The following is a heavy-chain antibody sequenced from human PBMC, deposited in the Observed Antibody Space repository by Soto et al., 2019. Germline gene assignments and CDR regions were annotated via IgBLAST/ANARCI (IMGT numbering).Heavy chain of an antibody. CDR1: GFTFSNAW. J-gene: IGHJ5*02. Sequence: PGGSRRLSCAASGFTFSNAWMSWVRQAPGKGLEWVGRIKSKTDGGTTDYAAPVKGRFTISRDDSKNTLYLQMNSLKTEDTAVYYCTTGIAARRGPGPWGQGTLVTVSS. CDR3: TTGIAARRGPGP. D-gene: IGHD6-6*01. V-gene: IGHV3-15*01. CDR2: IKSKTDGGTT.